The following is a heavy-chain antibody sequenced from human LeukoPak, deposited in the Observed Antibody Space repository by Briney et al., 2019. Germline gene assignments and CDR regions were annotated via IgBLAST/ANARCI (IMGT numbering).Heavy chain of an antibody. V-gene: IGHV4-39*01. J-gene: IGHJ4*02. CDR1: GGSISSSSYY. Sequence: SETLSLTCTVSGGSISSSSYYWGWIRQPPGKGLEWIGSIYYSGSTYYNPSLKSRVTISVDTPKNQFSLKLSSVTAADTAVYYCARRTARAAAGHFDYWGQGTLVTVSS. CDR2: IYYSGST. CDR3: ARRTARAAAGHFDY. D-gene: IGHD6-13*01.